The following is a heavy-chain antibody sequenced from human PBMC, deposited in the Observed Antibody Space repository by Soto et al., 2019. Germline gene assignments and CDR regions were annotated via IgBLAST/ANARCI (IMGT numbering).Heavy chain of an antibody. D-gene: IGHD3-10*01. Sequence: GGSLRLSCAASGFTFINYAMHWVRQAPGKGLEWVAVISYDGSNKYYADSVKGRFTISRDNSKNTMYLQMNSLSAEDTAVYHCARDQVRGTMTILWGQGTLVTVSS. J-gene: IGHJ4*02. CDR2: ISYDGSNK. CDR3: ARDQVRGTMTIL. V-gene: IGHV3-30-3*01. CDR1: GFTFINYA.